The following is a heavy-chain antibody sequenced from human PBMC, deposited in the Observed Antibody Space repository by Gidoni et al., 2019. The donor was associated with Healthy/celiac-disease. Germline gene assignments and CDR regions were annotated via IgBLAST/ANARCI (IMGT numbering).Heavy chain of an antibody. CDR1: GLPFSSYS. V-gene: IGHV3-33*01. CDR2: IWYDGSNN. Sequence: QVQLVESGGGVVQPGRSLSLSCAASGLPFSSYSMHWVRQAPGTGLEWVAVIWYDGSNNSYADSVKGRFTISSDNSKNTLYLQMNSLSAEDTAVYYCARGGIAAAGTGPDYFDYWGQGTLVTVSS. J-gene: IGHJ4*02. D-gene: IGHD6-13*01. CDR3: ARGGIAAAGTGPDYFDY.